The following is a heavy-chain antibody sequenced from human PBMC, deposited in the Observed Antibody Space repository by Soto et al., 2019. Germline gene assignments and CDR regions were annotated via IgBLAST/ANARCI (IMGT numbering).Heavy chain of an antibody. CDR3: ARGGHVVVVTAALDY. Sequence: QVQLMQSGAEVKRPGASVKVSCKASGDIFTDYYRHWVRQAPGQGLEWMVTVNPSGGHTTYAQHFLGRVTMTRDTSTSTLYMELTSLTSDDTAIYYCARGGHVVVVTAALDYWGQGTLVTVSS. CDR2: VNPSGGHT. J-gene: IGHJ4*02. V-gene: IGHV1-46*01. CDR1: GDIFTDYY. D-gene: IGHD2-21*02.